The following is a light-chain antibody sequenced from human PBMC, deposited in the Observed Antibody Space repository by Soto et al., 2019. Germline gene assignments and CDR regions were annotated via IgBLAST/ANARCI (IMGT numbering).Light chain of an antibody. CDR1: SSDVGGYNY. CDR2: EVT. CDR3: SSFTSRFTFNYI. J-gene: IGLJ1*01. Sequence: QSVLTQPASVSGSPGQSITISCTGTSSDVGGYNYVSWYHQHPGKAPKIIIYEVTNRPSGVSNRFSGSKSGNTASLTISGLQAEDDADYYCSSFTSRFTFNYIFGTGTRSPS. V-gene: IGLV2-14*01.